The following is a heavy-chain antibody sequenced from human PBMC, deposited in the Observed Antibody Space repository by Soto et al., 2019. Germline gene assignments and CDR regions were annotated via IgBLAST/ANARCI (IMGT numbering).Heavy chain of an antibody. J-gene: IGHJ4*02. V-gene: IGHV3-43*01. Sequence: PGGSLRLSCAASGFTFDDYTMHWVRQAPGKGLEWVSLISWDGGSTYYADSVKGRFTISRDNSKNSLYLQMNSLRTEDTALYYCAKDIGIASSYWGQGTLVTVSS. D-gene: IGHD6-13*01. CDR2: ISWDGGST. CDR1: GFTFDDYT. CDR3: AKDIGIASSY.